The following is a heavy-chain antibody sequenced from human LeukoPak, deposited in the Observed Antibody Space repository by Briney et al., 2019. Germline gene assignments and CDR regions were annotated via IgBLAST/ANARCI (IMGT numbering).Heavy chain of an antibody. Sequence: SETLSLTCTVSGGSISSYYWSWIRQPPGKGLEWVGYIYYSGSTNNNPSLKSRVTISVDTSRNQFAMKLSSVTAADTAVYYCARWPGVAATLYGMDVWGQGTTVTVSS. V-gene: IGHV4-59*01. CDR2: IYYSGST. CDR1: GGSISSYY. CDR3: ARWPGVAATLYGMDV. J-gene: IGHJ6*02. D-gene: IGHD2-15*01.